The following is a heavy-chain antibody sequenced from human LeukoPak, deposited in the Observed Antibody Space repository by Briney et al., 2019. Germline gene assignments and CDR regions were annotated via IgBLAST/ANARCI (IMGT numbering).Heavy chain of an antibody. CDR3: ASGMEPLSLDY. CDR2: ISWNSGSI. V-gene: IGHV3-9*01. CDR1: GFTFDDYA. D-gene: IGHD1-14*01. J-gene: IGHJ4*02. Sequence: PGRSLRLSCAASGFTFDDYAMHWVRQAPGKGLEWVSGISWNSGSIGYADSVKGRFTISRDNAKNSLYLQMNSLRAEDTALYYCASGMEPLSLDYWGQGTLVTVSS.